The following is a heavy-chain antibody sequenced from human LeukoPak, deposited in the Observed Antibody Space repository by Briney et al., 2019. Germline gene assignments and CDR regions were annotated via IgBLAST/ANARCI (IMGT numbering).Heavy chain of an antibody. CDR3: ARASCGGDCYWYYYYGMDV. Sequence: GGSLRLSCAASGFTFSSYAMHWVRQAPGKGLEYVSAISSNGGSTYYADSVKGRFTISRDNSKNTLYLQMGNLRAEDMAVYYCARASCGGDCYWYYYYGMDVWGQGTTVTVSS. J-gene: IGHJ6*02. CDR1: GFTFSSYA. D-gene: IGHD2-21*02. V-gene: IGHV3-64*02. CDR2: ISSNGGST.